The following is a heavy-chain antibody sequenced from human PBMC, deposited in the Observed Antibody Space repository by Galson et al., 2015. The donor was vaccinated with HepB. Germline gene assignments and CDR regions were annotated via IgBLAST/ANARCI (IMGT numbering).Heavy chain of an antibody. CDR1: GGSFTGYY. Sequence: LSLTCAVYGGSFTGYYWTWIRQPPGKGLEWIGEINHGGTANYSPSLESRVTISVDKSKKQFSLRLTSVTAADPAVYYCARGLIRNYDFWGGTKSWFDPWGQGTLVTVSS. D-gene: IGHD3-3*01. CDR3: ARGLIRNYDFWGGTKSWFDP. V-gene: IGHV4-34*01. CDR2: INHGGTA. J-gene: IGHJ5*02.